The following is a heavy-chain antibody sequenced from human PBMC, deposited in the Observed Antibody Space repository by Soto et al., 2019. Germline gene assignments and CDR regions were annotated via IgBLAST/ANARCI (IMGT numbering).Heavy chain of an antibody. Sequence: VKVSCKASGYTFTSYGISWVRQAPGQGLEWMGWISAYNGNTNYAQKLQGRVTMTTDTSTSTAYMELRSLRSDDTAVYYCARALSYYYDSSGYWVRYFDYWGQGTLVTVSS. CDR1: GYTFTSYG. CDR2: ISAYNGNT. CDR3: ARALSYYYDSSGYWVRYFDY. V-gene: IGHV1-18*04. J-gene: IGHJ4*02. D-gene: IGHD3-22*01.